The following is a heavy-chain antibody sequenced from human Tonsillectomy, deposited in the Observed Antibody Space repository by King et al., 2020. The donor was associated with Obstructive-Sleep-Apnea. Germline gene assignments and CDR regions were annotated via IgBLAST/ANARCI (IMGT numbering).Heavy chain of an antibody. CDR1: GYTFTSYA. V-gene: IGHV1-3*01. CDR2: INAGNGNT. D-gene: IGHD3-22*01. J-gene: IGHJ6*02. CDR3: AANYYDSSGTRMGYYYYYGMDV. Sequence: QLVQSGAEVKKPGASVKVSCKASGYTFTSYAMHWVRQAPGQRLEWMGWINAGNGNTKYSQNFQGRVTITRDTSASTAYMELGRLRSEDTGVYYCAANYYDSSGTRMGYYYYYGMDVWGQGTTVTVSS.